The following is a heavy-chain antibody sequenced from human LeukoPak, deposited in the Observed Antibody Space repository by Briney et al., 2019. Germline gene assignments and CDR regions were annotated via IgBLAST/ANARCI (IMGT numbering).Heavy chain of an antibody. CDR2: IKQDGSEK. J-gene: IGHJ4*02. CDR1: GFTFSSYW. Sequence: GGSLRLSCAASGFTFSSYWMSWVRQAPGKGPEWVANIKQDGSEKYYVDSVKGRFTISRDNAKNSLYLQMNSLRAEDTAVYYCARGSSGYYSGGFDYWGQGTLVTVSS. CDR3: ARGSSGYYSGGFDY. V-gene: IGHV3-7*01. D-gene: IGHD3-22*01.